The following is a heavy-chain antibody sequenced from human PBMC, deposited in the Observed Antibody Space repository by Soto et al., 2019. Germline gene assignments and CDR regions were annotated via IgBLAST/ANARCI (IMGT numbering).Heavy chain of an antibody. J-gene: IGHJ3*02. Sequence: QVQLVQSGAAVKKPGYSVKLSCKASGGSFSCYAISWVRQAPGQGLEWMGGILAIFGTADYAKKCQGRVTITSDESTSTAYMKLSSLNSADSAVYYCARSRVTSGWDRSCFDIWGQGTMVTVSS. CDR2: ILAIFGTA. CDR3: ARSRVTSGWDRSCFDI. V-gene: IGHV1-69*01. D-gene: IGHD3-22*01. CDR1: GGSFSCYA.